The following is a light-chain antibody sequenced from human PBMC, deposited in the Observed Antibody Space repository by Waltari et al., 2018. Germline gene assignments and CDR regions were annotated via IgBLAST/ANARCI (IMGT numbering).Light chain of an antibody. V-gene: IGLV2-8*01. J-gene: IGLJ2*01. CDR2: EVT. CDR1: SSSVGGYTY. Sequence: QPALPRPPSASGSPGQSVSIPCPGTSSSVGGYTYVPWYQQHPGKAPKVMIYEVTKRPSGVPDRFSGSKSGNTASLTVSGLQAEDEADYYCSSYAGSNIVLFGGGTKLTVL. CDR3: SSYAGSNIVL.